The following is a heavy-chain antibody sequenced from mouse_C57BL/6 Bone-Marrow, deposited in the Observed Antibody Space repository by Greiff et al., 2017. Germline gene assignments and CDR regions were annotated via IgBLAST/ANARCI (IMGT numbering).Heavy chain of an antibody. V-gene: IGHV1-69*01. D-gene: IGHD1-1*01. CDR3: ARENYYGSSYDWYFDV. CDR1: GYTFTSYW. J-gene: IGHJ1*03. CDR2: IDPSDSYT. Sequence: QVQLQQPGAELVMPGASVKLSCKASGYTFTSYWMHWVKQRPGQGLEWIGEIDPSDSYTNYNQKFKGKSTLTVDKSSSAAYMQLSGLTSEDSAVYYCARENYYGSSYDWYFDVWGTGTTVTVSS.